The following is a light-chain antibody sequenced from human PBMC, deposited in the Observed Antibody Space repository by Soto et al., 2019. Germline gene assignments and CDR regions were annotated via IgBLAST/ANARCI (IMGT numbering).Light chain of an antibody. CDR3: SSYTSSSTLAV. CDR1: SSDVGGYDF. J-gene: IGLJ2*01. CDR2: EVT. Sequence: QSALTQPASVSGSPGQSITISCSGTSSDVGGYDFVSWYQQHPGRAPRLMIYEVTNRPSGVSYRFSGSKSGNTASLTISGLQAEDEADYYCSSYTSSSTLAVFGGGTKVTVL. V-gene: IGLV2-14*01.